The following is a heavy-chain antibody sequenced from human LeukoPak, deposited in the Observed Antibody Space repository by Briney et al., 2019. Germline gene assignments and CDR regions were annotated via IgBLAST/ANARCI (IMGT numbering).Heavy chain of an antibody. V-gene: IGHV3-23*01. Sequence: GASLRLSCAASGFTFSSYAMSWVRQAPGKGLEWVSVISGSGDSTYYADSVKGRFTISRDNSKNTLYLQMNSLRAEDTAVYYCAKLLTAWYYYGMDVWGKGTTVTVSS. CDR1: GFTFSSYA. J-gene: IGHJ6*04. CDR3: AKLLTAWYYYGMDV. CDR2: ISGSGDST.